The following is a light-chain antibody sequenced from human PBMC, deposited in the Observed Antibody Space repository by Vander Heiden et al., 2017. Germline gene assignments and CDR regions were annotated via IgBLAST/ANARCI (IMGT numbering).Light chain of an antibody. J-gene: IGLJ1*01. V-gene: IGLV2-23*02. CDR2: EVS. Sequence: QSALTQPASVSGSPGQSITISCTGTSSAVGSYNLFSWYQQPPGKAPKLSIYEVSKRPSGVSNRISGSKSGNTAFLTISGLQAEDEAYYYCCSYAGSSTFEVFGTGTKVTVL. CDR1: SSAVGSYNL. CDR3: CSYAGSSTFEV.